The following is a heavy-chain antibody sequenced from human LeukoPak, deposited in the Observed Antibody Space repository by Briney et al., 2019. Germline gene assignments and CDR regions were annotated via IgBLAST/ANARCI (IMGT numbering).Heavy chain of an antibody. V-gene: IGHV1-69*02. CDR3: ARLQGDYRTYDY. J-gene: IGHJ4*02. CDR2: IIPILGIA. Sequence: SVKVSCKASGYTFTGYYMHWVRQAPGQGLEWMGRIIPILGIANYAQKFQGRVTITADKSTSTAYMELSSLRSEDTAVYYCARLQGDYRTYDYWGQGTLVTVSS. D-gene: IGHD4-17*01. CDR1: GYTFTGYY.